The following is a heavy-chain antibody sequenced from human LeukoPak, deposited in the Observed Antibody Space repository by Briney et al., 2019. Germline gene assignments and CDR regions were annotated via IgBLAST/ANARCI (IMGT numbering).Heavy chain of an antibody. J-gene: IGHJ4*02. CDR2: IYYSGST. Sequence: SETLSLTCAVSGGSISSGGYSWSWIRQPPGKGLEWIGYIYYSGSTYYNPSLKSRVTISVDTSKNQFSLKLSSVTAADTAVYYCARIHYDSSGYYYGGYYFDYWGQGTLVTVSS. D-gene: IGHD3-22*01. CDR3: ARIHYDSSGYYYGGYYFDY. CDR1: GGSISSGGYS. V-gene: IGHV4-30-4*07.